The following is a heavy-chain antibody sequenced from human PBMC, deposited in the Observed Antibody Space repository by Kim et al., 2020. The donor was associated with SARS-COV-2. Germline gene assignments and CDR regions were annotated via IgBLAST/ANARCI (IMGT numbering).Heavy chain of an antibody. V-gene: IGHV1-2*06. CDR3: ARFPLKSAGVTAFDI. CDR1: GYTFTGYY. D-gene: IGHD6-19*01. J-gene: IGHJ3*02. Sequence: SLPVSCQASGYTFTGYYMHWVRQAPGQGLEWMGRINPNSGGTNYAQKFQGRVTMTRDTSISTAYMELSRLRSDDTAVYYCARFPLKSAGVTAFDIWGQGTMVTVSS. CDR2: INPNSGGT.